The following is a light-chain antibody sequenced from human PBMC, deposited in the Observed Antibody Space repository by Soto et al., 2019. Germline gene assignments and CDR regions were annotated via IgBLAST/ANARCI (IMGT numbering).Light chain of an antibody. V-gene: IGLV2-8*01. CDR1: RSDVGGYDY. J-gene: IGLJ1*01. CDR3: SSYAGSSNYV. CDR2: EVS. Sequence: QSVLTQPPSASGSPGQSVTISCTGTRSDVGGYDYVSWYQQHPGQAPKLMIFEVSQRPSGVPDRFSGSKSGNTASLTVSALQAEDEADYFCSSYAGSSNYVFGKGNKVTV.